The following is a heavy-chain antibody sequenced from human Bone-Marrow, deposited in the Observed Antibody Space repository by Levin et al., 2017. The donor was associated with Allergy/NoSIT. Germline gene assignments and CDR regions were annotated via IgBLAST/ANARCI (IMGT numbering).Heavy chain of an antibody. V-gene: IGHV3-7*01. CDR3: ARDYNWNADY. J-gene: IGHJ4*02. Sequence: GESLKISCAASGFAFSSYWMSWVRQAPGKGLEWVAIIKQDGSDKLYVDSVKGRFTISRDNTKSSLYLQMSSLTAEDTAVYYCARDYNWNADYWGQGTLVTVSS. CDR2: IKQDGSDK. D-gene: IGHD1-20*01. CDR1: GFAFSSYW.